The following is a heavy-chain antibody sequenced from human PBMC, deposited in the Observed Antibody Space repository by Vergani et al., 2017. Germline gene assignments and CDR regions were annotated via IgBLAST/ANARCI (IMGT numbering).Heavy chain of an antibody. J-gene: IGHJ4*02. CDR1: GYTLTELS. CDR2: INPNSGGT. V-gene: IGHV1-2*02. D-gene: IGHD3-10*01. CDR3: ARGQYYYAFFDY. Sequence: QVQLVQSGAEVKKPGASVKVSCKVSGYTLTELSMHWVRQAPGQGLEWMGWINPNSGGTNYAQKFQGRVTMTRDTSISTAYMELSRLRSDDTAVYYCARGQYYYAFFDYWGQGTLVTVSS.